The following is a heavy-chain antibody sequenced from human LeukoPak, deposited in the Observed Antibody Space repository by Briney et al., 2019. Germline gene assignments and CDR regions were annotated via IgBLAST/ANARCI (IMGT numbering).Heavy chain of an antibody. D-gene: IGHD4-11*01. V-gene: IGHV3-69-1*01. CDR3: ARAHPGEYSDFQFDY. J-gene: IGHJ4*02. Sequence: PGGSLRLSCAASGFTFSNSVMNWVRLAPGKGLEGVSSISTSGHISYADSVRGRFTISRDNAKDSRYLQMNSLRAEDTAVYYCARAHPGEYSDFQFDYWGQGNLVTVSS. CDR2: ISTSGHI. CDR1: GFTFSNSV.